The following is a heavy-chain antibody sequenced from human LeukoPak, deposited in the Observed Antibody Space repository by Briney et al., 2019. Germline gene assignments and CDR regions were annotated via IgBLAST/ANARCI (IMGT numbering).Heavy chain of an antibody. CDR1: GFTFSSYW. V-gene: IGHV3-7*01. J-gene: IGHJ4*02. CDR2: IKQDGSEK. D-gene: IGHD1-26*01. CDR3: ARDVSGSYWEYFDY. Sequence: PGGSLRLSCAASGFTFSSYWMSWVRQAPGKGLEWVANIKQDGSEKYYVDSVKGRFTISRDNAKNSLYLQMNSLRAEDTAVYYCARDVSGSYWEYFDYWGQGTVVTVSS.